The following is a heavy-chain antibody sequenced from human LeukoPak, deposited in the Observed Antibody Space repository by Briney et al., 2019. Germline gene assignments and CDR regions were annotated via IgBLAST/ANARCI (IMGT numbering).Heavy chain of an antibody. D-gene: IGHD6-19*01. CDR1: GFILSSYG. J-gene: IGHJ4*02. CDR3: AKENSSGFLF. Sequence: GGSLRLSCAASGFILSSYGIHWVRQAPGKGLEWVAFIRYDGSKKYYADSVKGRFIISRDNAKNTLYLQMNSLTAEDTGVYYCAKENSSGFLFWGQGTLVTVSS. CDR2: IRYDGSKK. V-gene: IGHV3-30*02.